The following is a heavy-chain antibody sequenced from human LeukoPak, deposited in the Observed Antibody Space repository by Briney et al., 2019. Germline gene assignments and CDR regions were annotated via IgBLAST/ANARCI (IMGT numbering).Heavy chain of an antibody. CDR3: ARVITIVDDFWSGYRSDPLDY. Sequence: SQTLSLTCAISGDSVSSNSVGWNWIRQSPSRGLEWLGRTYYRSKWYNDYAVSVKSRITINTDASKNQFSLQLNSVTPEDTAVYYCARVITIVDDFWSGYRSDPLDYWGQGTLVTVSS. J-gene: IGHJ4*02. V-gene: IGHV6-1*01. CDR2: TYYRSKWYN. CDR1: GDSVSSNSVG. D-gene: IGHD3-3*01.